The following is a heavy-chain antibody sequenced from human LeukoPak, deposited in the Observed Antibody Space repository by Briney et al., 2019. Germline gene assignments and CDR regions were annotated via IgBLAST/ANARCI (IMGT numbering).Heavy chain of an antibody. Sequence: GGSLRLSCAASGFTFSSYAMIWVRQAPGKGLEWVSVISAGGGSTDFADSVKGRFTVSRDNAKNSLNLQMNSLRAEDTAIYYCARDSADDSSGYYPFDYWGQGTQVSVSS. CDR3: ARDSADDSSGYYPFDY. J-gene: IGHJ4*02. CDR1: GFTFSSYA. V-gene: IGHV3-23*01. D-gene: IGHD3-22*01. CDR2: ISAGGGST.